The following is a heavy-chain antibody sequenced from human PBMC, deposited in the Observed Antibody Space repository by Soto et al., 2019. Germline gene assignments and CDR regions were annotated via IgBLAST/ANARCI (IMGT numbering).Heavy chain of an antibody. J-gene: IGHJ6*02. Sequence: QVQLVQSGAEVKKPGASVKVSCKASGNTFTSYYMHWVRQAPGQGLEWMGIINPSSGSTSYAQKFQGRGTMTRDTSTSTFYMELSSLRSEDTAVYYCARDRAPGWAYYYGMDVWGQGTTVTVSS. CDR1: GNTFTSYY. D-gene: IGHD1-26*01. CDR2: INPSSGST. V-gene: IGHV1-46*03. CDR3: ARDRAPGWAYYYGMDV.